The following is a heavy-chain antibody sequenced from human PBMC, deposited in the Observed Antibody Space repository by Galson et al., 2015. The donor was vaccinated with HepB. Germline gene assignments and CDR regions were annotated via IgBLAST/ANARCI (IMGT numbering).Heavy chain of an antibody. CDR2: IIPILGIA. Sequence: SVKVSCKASGGTFSSYAISWVRQAPGQGLEWMGGIIPILGIANYAQKFQGRVTITADKSTGTAYMELSSLRSEDTAVYYCARSGEEYDLGYYYYMDVWGKGTTVTVSS. CDR1: GGTFSSYA. CDR3: ARSGEEYDLGYYYYMDV. J-gene: IGHJ6*03. V-gene: IGHV1-69*10. D-gene: IGHD3-3*01.